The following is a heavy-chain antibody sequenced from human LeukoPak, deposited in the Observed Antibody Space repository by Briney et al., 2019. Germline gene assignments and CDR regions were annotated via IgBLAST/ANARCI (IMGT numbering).Heavy chain of an antibody. CDR2: ISAYNGNT. D-gene: IGHD3-16*01. CDR1: GYTFTSYG. CDR3: ARPSFSDSMITFGGVISPFDY. V-gene: IGHV1-18*01. Sequence: ASVKVSCKASGYTFTSYGISWVRQAPGRGLEWMGWISAYNGNTNYAQKLQGRVTMTTDTSTSTAYMELRSLRSDDTAVYYCARPSFSDSMITFGGVISPFDYWGQGTLVTVSS. J-gene: IGHJ4*02.